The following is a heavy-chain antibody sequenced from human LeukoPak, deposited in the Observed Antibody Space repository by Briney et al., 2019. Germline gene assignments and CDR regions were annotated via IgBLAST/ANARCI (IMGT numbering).Heavy chain of an antibody. CDR3: ARSPDSSGYWGYFDY. CDR2: IYYSGST. CDR1: GGSISSYY. J-gene: IGHJ4*02. V-gene: IGHV4-59*01. D-gene: IGHD3-22*01. Sequence: SETLSLTRTVSGGSISSYYWSWIRQPPGKGLEWIGYIYYSGSTNYNPSLKSRVTISVDTPKNQFSLKLSSVTAADTAVYYCARSPDSSGYWGYFDYWGQGTLVTVSS.